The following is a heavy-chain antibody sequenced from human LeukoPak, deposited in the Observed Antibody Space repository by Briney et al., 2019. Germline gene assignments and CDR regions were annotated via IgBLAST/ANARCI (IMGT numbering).Heavy chain of an antibody. D-gene: IGHD6-19*01. V-gene: IGHV3-23*01. Sequence: PGGSLRLSCAASEFTFSSYSLTWVRQAPGKGLEWVSLISGSGGSTYYADSVRGRFTISRDNDKNTLYLEMNSLTAEDTALYYCTRSGYSNGYDFWGQGTLVTVSS. CDR3: TRSGYSNGYDF. CDR1: EFTFSSYS. CDR2: ISGSGGST. J-gene: IGHJ4*02.